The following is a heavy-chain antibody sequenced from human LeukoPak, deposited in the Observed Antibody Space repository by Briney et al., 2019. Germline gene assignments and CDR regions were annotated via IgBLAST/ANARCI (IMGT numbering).Heavy chain of an antibody. CDR1: GGTFSSYA. V-gene: IGHV1-69*13. Sequence: SVKVSCKASGGTFSSYAISWVRQAPGQGLECMGGIIPILGTANYAQKFQGRVTITADESTSTAYMELSSLRSEDTAVYYCASFLGEGCSSTSCYIASWFDRWRQGTLVTDSS. D-gene: IGHD2-2*02. J-gene: IGHJ5*02. CDR3: ASFLGEGCSSTSCYIASWFDR. CDR2: IIPILGTA.